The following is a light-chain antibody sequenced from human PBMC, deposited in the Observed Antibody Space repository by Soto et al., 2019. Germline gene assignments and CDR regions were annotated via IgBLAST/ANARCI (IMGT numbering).Light chain of an antibody. J-gene: IGKJ3*01. CDR3: QNHNFS. V-gene: IGKV3-20*01. CDR2: SAS. CDR1: QSISSNF. Sequence: EVVLTQSPDTLSLSVGERASLSCRASQSISSNFLAWYQQKPGQAPRLLIYSASTRATGVPDRFSGSGSGTKFPLTLPRLGPEEFSNFKWQNHNFSFGPGTQGEIK.